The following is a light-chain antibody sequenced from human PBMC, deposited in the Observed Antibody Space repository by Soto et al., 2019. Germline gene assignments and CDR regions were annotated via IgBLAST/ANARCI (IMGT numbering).Light chain of an antibody. Sequence: DIRMTQSPSSLSASVGDRVTITCRASQSIDTHLNWYQQNPGKAPNALIYEASNLQSGVPSRFSGSGSGTDFTLTISGLQPEDSATYYCHQTYSPPHTFGQGTKVEIK. J-gene: IGKJ1*01. CDR1: QSIDTH. CDR2: EAS. V-gene: IGKV1-39*01. CDR3: HQTYSPPHT.